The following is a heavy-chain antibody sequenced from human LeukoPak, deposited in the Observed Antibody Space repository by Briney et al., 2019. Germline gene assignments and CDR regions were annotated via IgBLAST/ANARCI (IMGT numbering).Heavy chain of an antibody. D-gene: IGHD1-26*01. CDR1: GFTFDDYA. Sequence: GGSLRLSCAASGFTFDDYAMHWVRQAPGKGLEWVSGISWNSGSIGYADSVKGRFTISRDNAKNSLYLQMNSLRAEDTALYYCAKSGNSGSYQDAFDIWGQGTMVTVSS. CDR2: ISWNSGSI. CDR3: AKSGNSGSYQDAFDI. V-gene: IGHV3-9*01. J-gene: IGHJ3*02.